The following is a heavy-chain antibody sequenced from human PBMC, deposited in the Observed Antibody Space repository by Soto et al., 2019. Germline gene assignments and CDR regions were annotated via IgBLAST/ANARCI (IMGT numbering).Heavy chain of an antibody. CDR2: IYYSGST. CDR1: GGSISSSSYY. CDR3: ARYYYDSSGPAPFDL. V-gene: IGHV4-39*01. D-gene: IGHD3-22*01. Sequence: SETLSLTCTVSGGSISSSSYYWGWIRQPPGKGLEWIGSIYYSGSTYYNPSLKSRVTISVDTSKNQFSLKLSSVTAADTAVYYCARYYYDSSGPAPFDLWGRGTLVTVS. J-gene: IGHJ2*01.